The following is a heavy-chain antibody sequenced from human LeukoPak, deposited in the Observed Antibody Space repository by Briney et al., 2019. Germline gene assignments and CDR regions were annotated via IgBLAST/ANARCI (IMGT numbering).Heavy chain of an antibody. Sequence: SETLSLTCTVSGGSISSYYWSWIRQPPGKGLEWIGSIYHSGNTYYNPSLKSRVTITVDTSKNQFSLKLSSVTAADTAVYYCARAGYGDSDFDYWGQGTLVTVSS. J-gene: IGHJ4*02. CDR3: ARAGYGDSDFDY. D-gene: IGHD4-17*01. V-gene: IGHV4-38-2*02. CDR2: IYHSGNT. CDR1: GGSISSYY.